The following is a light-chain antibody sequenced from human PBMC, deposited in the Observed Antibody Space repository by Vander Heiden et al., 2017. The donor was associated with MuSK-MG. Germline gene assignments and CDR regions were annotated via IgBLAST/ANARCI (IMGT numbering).Light chain of an antibody. V-gene: IGLV2-14*01. CDR1: SSDVGGYNY. Sequence: QSALTQPASASGSPGQSITISCTGTSSDVGGYNYVSWYQQHTGKAPKLMIYYVSNRPSGVSNRFSGSKSGNTASLTITGLQAEEEADYYCSSYTSSSTLYVFGSGTKLNGL. J-gene: IGLJ1*01. CDR3: SSYTSSSTLYV. CDR2: YVS.